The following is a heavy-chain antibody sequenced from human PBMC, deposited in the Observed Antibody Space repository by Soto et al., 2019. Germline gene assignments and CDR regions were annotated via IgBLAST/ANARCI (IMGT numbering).Heavy chain of an antibody. D-gene: IGHD5-18*01. Sequence: SETLSLTCAVYGGSFSGYYWSWIRQPPGKGLEWIGEINHSGSTNYNPSLKSRVTISVDTSKNQFSLKLSSVTAADTAVYYCARLTLPLAMDYYMDVWGKGTTVTVSS. J-gene: IGHJ6*03. CDR3: ARLTLPLAMDYYMDV. CDR2: INHSGST. V-gene: IGHV4-34*01. CDR1: GGSFSGYY.